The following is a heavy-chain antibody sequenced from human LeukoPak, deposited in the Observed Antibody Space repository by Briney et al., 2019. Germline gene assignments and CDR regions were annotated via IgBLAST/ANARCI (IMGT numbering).Heavy chain of an antibody. Sequence: GGSLRLSCAASGITFSSYEMNWVRQAPGKGLEWVSYISSSGSTIYYADSVKGRFTISRDNAKNSLYLQMNSLRAEDTAVYYCARDPLMRSAAFDIWGQGTMVTVSS. D-gene: IGHD3-16*01. J-gene: IGHJ3*02. V-gene: IGHV3-48*03. CDR3: ARDPLMRSAAFDI. CDR1: GITFSSYE. CDR2: ISSSGSTI.